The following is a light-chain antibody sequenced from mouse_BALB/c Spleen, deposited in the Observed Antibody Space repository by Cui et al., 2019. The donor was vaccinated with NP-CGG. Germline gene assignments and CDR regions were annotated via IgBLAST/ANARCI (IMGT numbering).Light chain of an antibody. CDR3: ALWYSNHWV. CDR1: TGAVTTSNY. J-gene: IGLJ1*01. Sequence: QAFVTQESALPTFPGETVTLTCRSSTGAVTTSNYANWVQEKPDHLFTGLIGGTNNRAPGVPARFSGSLIGDKAALTITGAQTEDEAMYFCALWYSNHWVFGGGTKLTVL. CDR2: GTN. V-gene: IGLV1*01.